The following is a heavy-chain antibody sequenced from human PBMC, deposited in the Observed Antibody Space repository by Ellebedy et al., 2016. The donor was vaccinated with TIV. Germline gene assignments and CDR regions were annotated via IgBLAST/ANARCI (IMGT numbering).Heavy chain of an antibody. CDR2: ISYDGSNE. V-gene: IGHV3-30*03. CDR3: ASLYMVGEQLVLKFHYMDV. Sequence: GGSLRLSXAASGFTFSNYAIHWVRQAPGKGLEWVAVISYDGSNEYYADSVKGRFTISRDNSKNTLYLQMNSLRAEDTAVYYCASLYMVGEQLVLKFHYMDVWGKGTTVTVSS. D-gene: IGHD6-6*01. J-gene: IGHJ6*03. CDR1: GFTFSNYA.